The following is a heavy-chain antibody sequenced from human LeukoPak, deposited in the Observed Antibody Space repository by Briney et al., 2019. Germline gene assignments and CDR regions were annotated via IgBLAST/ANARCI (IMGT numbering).Heavy chain of an antibody. J-gene: IGHJ3*02. CDR2: ISGSGGST. CDR3: AKDLQRWGGNDAFDI. CDR1: GFTFSSYA. D-gene: IGHD5-18*01. V-gene: IGHV3-23*01. Sequence: GGSLRLSCAASGFTFSSYAMSWVRQAPGKGLEWVSAISGSGGSTYYSDSVKGRFTISRDNSKNTLYLQMNRLTDEETARHYFAKDLQRWGGNDAFDIWGQGTMVTVSS.